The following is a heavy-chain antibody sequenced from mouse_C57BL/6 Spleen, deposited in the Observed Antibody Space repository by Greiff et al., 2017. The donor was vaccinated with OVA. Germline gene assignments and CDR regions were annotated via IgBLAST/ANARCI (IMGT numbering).Heavy chain of an antibody. Sequence: EVMLVESGEGLVKPGGSLKLSCAASGFTFSSYAMSWVRQTPEKRLEWVAYISSGGDYIYYADTVKGRFTISRDNARNTLYLQMSSLKSEDTAMYYCTRGPSNYYGSSLWYFDVWGTGTTVTVSS. D-gene: IGHD1-1*01. J-gene: IGHJ1*03. CDR3: TRGPSNYYGSSLWYFDV. CDR2: ISSGGDYI. V-gene: IGHV5-9-1*02. CDR1: GFTFSSYA.